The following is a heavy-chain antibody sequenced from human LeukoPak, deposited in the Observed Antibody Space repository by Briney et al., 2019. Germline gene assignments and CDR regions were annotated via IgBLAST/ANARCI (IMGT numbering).Heavy chain of an antibody. Sequence: SETLSLTCAVSGGSISSGGYSWSWIRQPPGKGLEWIGYIYHSGSTYYNPSLKSRVTISVDRSKSQFSLKLSSVTAADTAVYYCARGVTDYVWGSYRFPYFDYWGQGTLVTVSS. V-gene: IGHV4-30-2*01. CDR3: ARGVTDYVWGSYRFPYFDY. CDR2: IYHSGST. CDR1: GGSISSGGYS. D-gene: IGHD3-16*02. J-gene: IGHJ4*02.